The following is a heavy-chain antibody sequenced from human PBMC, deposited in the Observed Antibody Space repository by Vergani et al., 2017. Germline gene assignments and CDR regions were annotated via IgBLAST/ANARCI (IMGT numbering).Heavy chain of an antibody. CDR1: GGSFSGYY. V-gene: IGHV4-34*01. J-gene: IGHJ3*02. Sequence: QVQLQQWGAGLLKPSETLSLTCAVYGGSFSGYYWSWIRQPPGKGLEWIGEINHSGSNNDNPPLKSRVTRSVDTSKNQFSRKLSSVTAAETAVYYCAWLGEVRYFDWWAPEAFDIWGQGTMVTVSS. D-gene: IGHD3-9*01. CDR2: INHSGSN. CDR3: AWLGEVRYFDWWAPEAFDI.